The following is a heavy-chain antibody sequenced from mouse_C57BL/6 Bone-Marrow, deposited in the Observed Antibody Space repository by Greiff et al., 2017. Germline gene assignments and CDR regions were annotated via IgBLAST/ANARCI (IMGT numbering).Heavy chain of an antibody. Sequence: EVKLQESGPGLAKPSQTLSLTCSVTGYSITSDYWNWIRKFPGNKLEYMGYISYSGSTYYNPSLKSRISITRDTSKNQYYLQLNSVTTEDTATYYCARGRYYGSSYEEDYFDYWGQGTTLTVSS. D-gene: IGHD1-1*01. J-gene: IGHJ2*01. CDR1: GYSITSDY. CDR3: ARGRYYGSSYEEDYFDY. CDR2: ISYSGST. V-gene: IGHV3-8*01.